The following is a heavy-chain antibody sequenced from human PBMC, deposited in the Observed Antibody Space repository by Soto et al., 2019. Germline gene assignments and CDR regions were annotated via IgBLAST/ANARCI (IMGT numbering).Heavy chain of an antibody. CDR3: ARGIATGQLDP. J-gene: IGHJ5*02. Sequence: ASVKVSCKASGYTFTRYTMNWVRQAPGQRLEWMGWINPDNGNTKSSQKFQDRVVITRDTSASTAYMDLSSLRSEDTAVYYCARGIATGQLDPWGQGTLVTVSS. CDR1: GYTFTRYT. CDR2: INPDNGNT. V-gene: IGHV1-3*01. D-gene: IGHD2-15*01.